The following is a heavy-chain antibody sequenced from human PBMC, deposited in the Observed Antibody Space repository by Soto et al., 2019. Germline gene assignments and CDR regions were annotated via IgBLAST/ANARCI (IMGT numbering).Heavy chain of an antibody. D-gene: IGHD3-16*02. CDR3: ARSGPGGYIDY. CDR2: ISAYNGNT. CDR1: GYTFTSYG. Sequence: GASVKVSCKASGYTFTSYGISWVRQAPGQGLEWMGWISAYNGNTNYAQKLQGRVTMTTDTSKNRFSLQLNSVTPDDTAVYYCARSGPGGYIDYWGRGTLVTVSS. J-gene: IGHJ4*02. V-gene: IGHV1-18*01.